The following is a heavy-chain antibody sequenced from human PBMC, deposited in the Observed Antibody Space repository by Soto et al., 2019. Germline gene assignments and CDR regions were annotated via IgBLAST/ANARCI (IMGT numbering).Heavy chain of an antibody. V-gene: IGHV4-59*01. J-gene: IGHJ5*02. D-gene: IGHD6-19*01. CDR1: VGCISIYY. Sequence: PSETLYITCTFSVGCISIYYWSWIRQPPGKGLEWIGYIYYSGSTNYNPSLKSRVTISVDTSKNQFSLKLSSVTAADTAVYYCARDRVQQWHQGHWFDPWGQGTLVTVSS. CDR2: IYYSGST. CDR3: ARDRVQQWHQGHWFDP.